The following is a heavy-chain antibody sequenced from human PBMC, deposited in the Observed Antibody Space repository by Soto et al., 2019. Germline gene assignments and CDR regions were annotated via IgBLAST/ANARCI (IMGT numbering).Heavy chain of an antibody. CDR2: ITGQGGNT. V-gene: IGHV3-23*01. CDR1: RVTLRTYA. CDR3: AKDPNGDYIGAFEA. Sequence: EVQLLESGGGLVQPGGSLRLSCTASRVTLRTYAVTWVRQAPGMGLECVSSITGQGGNTSYAYSVSGRFTISRDNTNNTVNLQMSSLGADDPAVYHCAKDPNGDYIGAFEAGGQGTFGTVSS. D-gene: IGHD4-17*01. J-gene: IGHJ3*01.